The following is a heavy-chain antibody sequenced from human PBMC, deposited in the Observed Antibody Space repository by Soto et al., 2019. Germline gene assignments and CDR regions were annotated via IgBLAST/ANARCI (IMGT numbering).Heavy chain of an antibody. V-gene: IGHV4-59*08. CDR1: GGSISRYY. Sequence: SETLSLTCTVSGGSISRYYWSWIRQSPGKGLEWIGYIYYSGSTNYNPSLKSRVTISVDTSKNQFSLKLSSVTAADTAVYYCARRYGSSFDYWGQGTLVTVSS. CDR3: ARRYGSSFDY. CDR2: IYYSGST. J-gene: IGHJ4*02. D-gene: IGHD4-17*01.